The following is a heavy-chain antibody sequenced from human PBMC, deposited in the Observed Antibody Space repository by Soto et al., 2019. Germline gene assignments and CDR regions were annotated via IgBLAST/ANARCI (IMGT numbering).Heavy chain of an antibody. CDR1: GFTFDDYA. Sequence: EVQLVESGGGLVQPGRSLRLSCAASGFTFDDYAMHWVRQAPGKGLEWVSGISWNSGSIGYADSVKGRFTISRDNGKNSLYLQMNSLRAEDTALYYCAKVGVYCSGGSCYSHFDYWGQGTLVTVSS. V-gene: IGHV3-9*01. J-gene: IGHJ4*02. D-gene: IGHD2-15*01. CDR3: AKVGVYCSGGSCYSHFDY. CDR2: ISWNSGSI.